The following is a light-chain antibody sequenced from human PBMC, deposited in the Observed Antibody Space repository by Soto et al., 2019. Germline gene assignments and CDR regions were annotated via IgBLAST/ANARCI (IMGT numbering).Light chain of an antibody. CDR2: DVR. V-gene: IGLV2-14*01. CDR1: SSDVGGYDY. Sequence: QSALTQPASVSGSPGQSITISCTGTSSDVGGYDYVSWYQQYPGKAPKLMIYDVRIRPSGVSNRFSGSKSGNTASLTISGLQAEDEADYYCNSYTSSSTLVIFGGGTKLTVL. CDR3: NSYTSSSTLVI. J-gene: IGLJ2*01.